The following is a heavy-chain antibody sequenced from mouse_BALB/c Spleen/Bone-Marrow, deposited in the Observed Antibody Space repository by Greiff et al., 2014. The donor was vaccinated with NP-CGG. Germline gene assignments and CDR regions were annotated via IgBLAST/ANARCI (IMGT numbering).Heavy chain of an antibody. CDR3: ARWLLRYYAMDD. CDR1: GYTFTSYW. Sequence: LHESGAELVKPGASVKLSCKASGYTFTSYWMHWVKQRPGQGLEWIGEIDPSDSYTNYNQKFKGKATLTVDKSSSTAYMQLSSLTSEDSAVYFCARWLLRYYAMDDWGQGTSVTVSS. CDR2: IDPSDSYT. J-gene: IGHJ4*01. D-gene: IGHD2-3*01. V-gene: IGHV1-69*02.